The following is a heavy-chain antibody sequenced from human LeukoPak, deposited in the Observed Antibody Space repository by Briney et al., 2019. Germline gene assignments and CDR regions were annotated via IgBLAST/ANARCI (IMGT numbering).Heavy chain of an antibody. CDR1: GGSFSGYY. CDR2: INHSGST. Sequence: SETLSLTCAVYGGSFSGYYWSWIRQPPGKGLEWIGEINHSGSTNYNPSLKSRVTISVDTSKNQFSLKLSSVTTADTAVYYCANLRFLEYFDLWGRGTLVTVSS. V-gene: IGHV4-34*01. CDR3: ANLRFLEYFDL. J-gene: IGHJ2*01. D-gene: IGHD3-3*01.